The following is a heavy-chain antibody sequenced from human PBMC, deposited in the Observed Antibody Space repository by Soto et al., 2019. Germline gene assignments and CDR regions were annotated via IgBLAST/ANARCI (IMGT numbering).Heavy chain of an antibody. CDR3: AKKRIAVAGTGYYFDY. CDR1: VFTFSSYA. CDR2: ISGSGGST. V-gene: IGHV3-23*01. D-gene: IGHD6-19*01. Sequence: WWSLRLSCSASVFTFSSYAMSWVRQAPGKGLEWVSAISGSGGSTYYADSVKGRFTISRDNSKNTLYLQMNGLRAEDTAVYYCAKKRIAVAGTGYYFDYWGQGTLVTVSS. J-gene: IGHJ4*02.